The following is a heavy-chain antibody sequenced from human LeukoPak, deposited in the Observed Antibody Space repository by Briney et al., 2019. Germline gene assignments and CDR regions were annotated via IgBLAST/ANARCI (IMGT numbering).Heavy chain of an antibody. CDR2: ISSSGSTI. D-gene: IGHD3-22*01. Sequence: GGSLRLSCAASGFTFNSYEMNRVRQAPGKGLEWVSYISSSGSTIYYADSVKGRFTISRDNAKNSLYLQMNSLRAEDTAVYYCAREKPYYYDSSGPFDYWGQGTLVTVSS. V-gene: IGHV3-48*03. CDR1: GFTFNSYE. CDR3: AREKPYYYDSSGPFDY. J-gene: IGHJ4*02.